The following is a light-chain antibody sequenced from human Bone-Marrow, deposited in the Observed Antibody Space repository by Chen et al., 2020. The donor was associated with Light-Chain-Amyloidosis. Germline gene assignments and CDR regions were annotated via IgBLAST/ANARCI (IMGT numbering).Light chain of an antibody. J-gene: IGLJ2*01. CDR3: QSADSSGTYEVI. CDR2: RDT. Sequence: SYELTQPPSVSVSPGQTARITCSGDDLPTKYAYWYQQKPGQAPVLVIHRDTERPSGISERFSGSSSATTATLTIIRVQTEDEADYHCQSADSSGTYEVIFGGGTKLTVL. CDR1: DLPTKY. V-gene: IGLV3-25*03.